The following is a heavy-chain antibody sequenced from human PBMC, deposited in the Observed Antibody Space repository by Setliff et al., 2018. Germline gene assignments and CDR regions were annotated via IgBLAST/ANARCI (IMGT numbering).Heavy chain of an antibody. CDR2: LYYGGTT. Sequence: PSETLSLTCSVSGASISGYYWSWIRQSPGKGLEWIGSLYYGGTTSYNPSLKSRVTISLDKSRNQFSLHLNSVTASDTAVYYCARASYGWGSHYKIKWFDPWGQGTLVTVSS. CDR1: GASISGYY. J-gene: IGHJ5*02. D-gene: IGHD3-10*01. V-gene: IGHV4-59*08. CDR3: ARASYGWGSHYKIKWFDP.